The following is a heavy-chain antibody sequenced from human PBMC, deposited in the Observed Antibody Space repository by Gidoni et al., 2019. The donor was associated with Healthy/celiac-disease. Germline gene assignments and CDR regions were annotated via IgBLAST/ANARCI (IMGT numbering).Heavy chain of an antibody. Sequence: AAAGFTFSNAWMNWVLQAPGKGLEWVGRIKSKTDGGTTDYAAPVKGRFTISIDDSKNTLYLQMNSLKTEDTAVYYCTTAYYYDILTGYSSIDYWGQGTLVTVSS. CDR3: TTAYYYDILTGYSSIDY. V-gene: IGHV3-15*07. CDR1: GFTFSNAW. CDR2: IKSKTDGGTT. J-gene: IGHJ4*02. D-gene: IGHD3-9*01.